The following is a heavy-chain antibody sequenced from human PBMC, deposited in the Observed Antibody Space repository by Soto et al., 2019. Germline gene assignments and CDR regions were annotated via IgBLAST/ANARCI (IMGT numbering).Heavy chain of an antibody. CDR2: FDPEDGET. Sequence: ASVKVSCKVSGYTLTELSIHWVRQAPVKGLEWMGGFDPEDGETVYAQKFLGRVTMTEDTSTDTAYMELSSLRSEDTAVYYCATHPNYNYGMDVWGQGTTVNVSS. CDR3: ATHPNYNYGMDV. CDR1: GYTLTELS. J-gene: IGHJ6*02. V-gene: IGHV1-24*01.